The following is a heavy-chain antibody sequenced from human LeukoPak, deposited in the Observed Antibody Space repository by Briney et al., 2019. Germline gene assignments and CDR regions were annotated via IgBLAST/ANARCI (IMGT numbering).Heavy chain of an antibody. CDR1: GYTFTGYC. CDR2: INPNSGGT. CDR3: ARDLSSGSDLDY. V-gene: IGHV1-2*02. D-gene: IGHD6-19*01. J-gene: IGHJ4*02. Sequence: ASVKVSCKASGYTFTGYCMHWVRQAPGQGLEWMGWINPNSGGTNYAQKFQGRVTMTRDTSISTAYMELSRLRSDDTAVYYCARDLSSGSDLDYWGQGTLVTVSS.